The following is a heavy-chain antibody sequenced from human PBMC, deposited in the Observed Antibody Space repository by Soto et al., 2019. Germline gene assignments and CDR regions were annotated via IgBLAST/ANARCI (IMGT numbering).Heavy chain of an antibody. Sequence: QVQLQQWGAGLLKPSETLSLTCAVYGGSFNPYYWSWIRQPPGKGLEWIGDINHSGSTSYNPSLKSRLPISVHTSKYQFSLRLRSVTAAHTAVYYCARVYSVEGDYYFEYWGQGTLVTVS. J-gene: IGHJ4*02. CDR1: GGSFNPYY. CDR3: ARVYSVEGDYYFEY. V-gene: IGHV4-34*01. CDR2: INHSGST. D-gene: IGHD2-15*01.